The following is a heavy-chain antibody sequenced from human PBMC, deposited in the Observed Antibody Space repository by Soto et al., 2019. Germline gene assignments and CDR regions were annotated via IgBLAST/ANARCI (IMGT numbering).Heavy chain of an antibody. CDR3: ARRTVTTEYFQH. CDR2: IIPILGIA. V-gene: IGHV1-69*02. CDR1: GGTFSSYT. J-gene: IGHJ1*01. Sequence: QVQLVQSGAEVKKPGSSVKVSCKASGGTFSSYTISWVRQAPGQGLEWMGRIIPILGIANYAQKFQGRVTITADKSTSPAYMELSSLRSEDTAVYYCARRTVTTEYFQHWGQGTLVTVSS. D-gene: IGHD4-17*01.